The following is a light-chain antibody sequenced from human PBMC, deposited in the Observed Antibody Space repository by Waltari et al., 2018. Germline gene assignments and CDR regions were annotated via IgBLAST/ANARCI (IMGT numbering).Light chain of an antibody. V-gene: IGLV1-40*03. CDR1: FSNIGAGHA. CDR3: QSYDNKLKV. J-gene: IGLJ6*01. Sequence: QSVLTQPPSVSGAPGQTVTISCTGAFSNIGAGHAVHWYQRLPGAAPKLLIHKNNTRPSVVPARFSGSSSGASASLIIAGLQSEGEADYYCQSYDNKLKVFGSGTKVNVL. CDR2: KNN.